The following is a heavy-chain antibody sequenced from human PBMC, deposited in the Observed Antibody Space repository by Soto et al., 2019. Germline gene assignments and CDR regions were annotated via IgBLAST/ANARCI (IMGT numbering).Heavy chain of an antibody. D-gene: IGHD1-26*01. J-gene: IGHJ4*02. CDR1: GATLSSYD. V-gene: IGHV3-23*04. CDR3: AKDWLLGFDY. Sequence: EVQLVESGGGLVQPGGSLRLSCAASGATLSSYDMHWVRQATGKGLEWVSAISGSGGSTYYADSVKGRFTISRDNSKNTLYLQMNSLRAEDTAVYYCAKDWLLGFDYWGQGTLVTVSS. CDR2: ISGSGGST.